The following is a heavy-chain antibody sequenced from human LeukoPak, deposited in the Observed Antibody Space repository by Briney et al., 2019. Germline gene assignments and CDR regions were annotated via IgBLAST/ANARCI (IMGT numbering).Heavy chain of an antibody. Sequence: GASVKVSCKASGYTFTSYDINWVRQATGQGLEWMGWMNPNSGNTGYAQKLQGRVTMTTDTSTSTAYMELRSLRSDDTAVYYCAILNYDDYWGQGTLVTVYS. CDR2: MNPNSGNT. D-gene: IGHD3-16*01. J-gene: IGHJ4*02. V-gene: IGHV1-8*02. CDR1: GYTFTSYD. CDR3: AILNYDDY.